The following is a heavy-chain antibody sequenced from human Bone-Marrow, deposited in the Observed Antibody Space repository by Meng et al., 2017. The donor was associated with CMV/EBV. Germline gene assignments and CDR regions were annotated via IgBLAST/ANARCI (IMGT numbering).Heavy chain of an antibody. V-gene: IGHV1-18*01. CDR3: ARVPLRTGTTSGWLFW. CDR1: GYTFTSYG. J-gene: IGHJ4*02. D-gene: IGHD1-7*01. Sequence: ASVKVSCKASGYTFTSYGISWVRQAPGQGLEWMGWISAYNGNTNYAQKLQGRVTMTTDTSTSTAYMELRSLRSDDTAVYYCARVPLRTGTTSGWLFWWGQGTLVTVSS. CDR2: ISAYNGNT.